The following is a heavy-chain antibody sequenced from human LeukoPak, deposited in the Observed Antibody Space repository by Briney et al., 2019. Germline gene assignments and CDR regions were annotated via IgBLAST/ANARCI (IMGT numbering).Heavy chain of an antibody. CDR2: IDYSGST. J-gene: IGHJ5*02. D-gene: IGHD1-26*01. CDR3: ARSGPSGSYYNWFDP. CDR1: GGSISSYY. V-gene: IGHV4-59*01. Sequence: PSETLSLTCTVSGGSISSYYWSWIRQPPGKGLDWIGYIDYSGSTNYNPSLKSRVTISVDTSKNQFSLSLSSVIAADTAVYYCARSGPSGSYYNWFDPWGQGTLVIVSS.